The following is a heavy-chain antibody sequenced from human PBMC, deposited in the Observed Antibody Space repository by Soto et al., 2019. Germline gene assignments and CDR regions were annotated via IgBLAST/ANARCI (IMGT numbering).Heavy chain of an antibody. J-gene: IGHJ4*02. V-gene: IGHV4-34*10. CDR2: IYHSGTT. CDR3: ARSHSFDGSIYHYYFDF. Sequence: SQTLSLTSAVYGGSCSGYYWSWIRQPPGKRLEWIGYIYHSGTTIYNPSLESRVTMSVDMSNNEFSLDLTSVTAADTAVYYCARSHSFDGSIYHYYFDFWGQGTLVTVSS. CDR1: GGSCSGYY. D-gene: IGHD3-3*02.